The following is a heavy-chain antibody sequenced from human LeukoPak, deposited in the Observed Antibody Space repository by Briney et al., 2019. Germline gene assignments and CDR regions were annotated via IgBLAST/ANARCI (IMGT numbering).Heavy chain of an antibody. CDR1: GGTFSSYA. D-gene: IGHD2-2*01. CDR3: ARDLGYCSSTSCYLRGYYYYYMDV. J-gene: IGHJ6*03. CDR2: IIPIFGTA. Sequence: SVKASCKASGGTFSSYAISWVRQAPGQGLEWMGGIIPIFGTANYAQKFQGRVTITADESTSTAYMELSSLRSEDTAVYYCARDLGYCSSTSCYLRGYYYYYMDVWGKGTTVTVSS. V-gene: IGHV1-69*13.